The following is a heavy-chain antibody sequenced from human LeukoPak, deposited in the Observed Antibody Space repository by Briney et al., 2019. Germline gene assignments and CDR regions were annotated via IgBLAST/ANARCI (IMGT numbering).Heavy chain of an antibody. J-gene: IGHJ4*02. D-gene: IGHD6-19*01. CDR3: AKLTGYSSGWVDY. Sequence: GGSLRLSCAASGFTFDDYAMHWVRQAPGKGLEWVSSISWNSGSIAYADSVKGRFTISRDNAKNSLYLQMNSLRPEDTALYYCAKLTGYSSGWVDYWGQGTLATVSS. CDR2: ISWNSGSI. CDR1: GFTFDDYA. V-gene: IGHV3-9*01.